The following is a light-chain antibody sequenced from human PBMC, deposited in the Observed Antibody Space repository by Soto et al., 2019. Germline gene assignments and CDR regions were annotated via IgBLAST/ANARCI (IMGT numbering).Light chain of an antibody. CDR2: RGS. J-gene: IGKJ1*01. CDR1: QNIRGNE. V-gene: IGKV3-20*01. Sequence: VLTQSPGTLSLSPGERTTLSCRASQNIRGNELAWYQQKPGQPPSLLIYRGSSRAPGIPDRFSGRGSGTEFTLTISTLEPEDFAVYYCQDYGTSAPWTFGQGTRVEIK. CDR3: QDYGTSAPWT.